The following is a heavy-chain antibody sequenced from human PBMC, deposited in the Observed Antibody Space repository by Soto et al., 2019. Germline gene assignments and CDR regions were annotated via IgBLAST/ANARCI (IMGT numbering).Heavy chain of an antibody. CDR1: GGSISSGGYY. V-gene: IGHV4-31*03. D-gene: IGHD2-2*01. CDR3: ARFTASTGKYFDY. Sequence: QVQLQESGPGLVKPSQTLSLTCTVSGGSISSGGYYWSWIRQQQGKGQEWIGYIYYSGSAYYNASLKSRVTISVDTSKNQFSLKLSSVTAAATAVYYCARFTASTGKYFDYWGQGTLVTVSS. J-gene: IGHJ4*02. CDR2: IYYSGSA.